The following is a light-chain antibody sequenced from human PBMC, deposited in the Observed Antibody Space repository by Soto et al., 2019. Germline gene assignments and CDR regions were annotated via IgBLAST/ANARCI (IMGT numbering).Light chain of an antibody. CDR1: SSDVGSYNL. V-gene: IGLV2-23*01. CDR3: CSYAGSSPVV. J-gene: IGLJ2*01. Sequence: QSALTQPASVSGSPGQSITISCTGTSSDVGSYNLVSWYQQHPGKAPKLMIYEGSKRPSGVSNRFSGSKSGNTASLTISGHQAEDEADYYCCSYAGSSPVVFGGGTKLTVL. CDR2: EGS.